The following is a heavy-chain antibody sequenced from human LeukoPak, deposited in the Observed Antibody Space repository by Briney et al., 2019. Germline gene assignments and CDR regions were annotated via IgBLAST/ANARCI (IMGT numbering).Heavy chain of an antibody. D-gene: IGHD2-15*01. V-gene: IGHV4-59*01. Sequence: SETLSLTCTVSGGSISSYYWSWIRQPPGKGLEWIGYIYYSGSTNYNPSLKSRVTISVDTHKNQFSLKLSSVTAADAAVYYCARSRLGYCSGGSCYEFDYWGQGTLVTVSS. CDR3: ARSRLGYCSGGSCYEFDY. J-gene: IGHJ4*02. CDR1: GGSISSYY. CDR2: IYYSGST.